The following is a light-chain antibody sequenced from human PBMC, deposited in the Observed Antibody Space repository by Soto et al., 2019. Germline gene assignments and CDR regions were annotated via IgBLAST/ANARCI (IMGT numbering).Light chain of an antibody. Sequence: DIPMTQSPSSLSASVGDRVTITCRASQTITTFVNWYQQRPGGVPKLLIYAASRLQSGVPLRFSGSGSGTDFTLTISSLQPEDFATYYCQQSYSNPSTFGQGTRLEI. CDR3: QQSYSNPST. V-gene: IGKV1-39*01. CDR1: QTITTF. CDR2: AAS. J-gene: IGKJ5*01.